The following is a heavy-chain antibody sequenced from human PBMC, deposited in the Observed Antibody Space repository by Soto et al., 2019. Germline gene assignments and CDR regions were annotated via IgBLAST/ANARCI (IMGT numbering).Heavy chain of an antibody. CDR2: IYPGDSDT. D-gene: IGHD6-13*01. J-gene: IGHJ6*02. CDR1: GYKVSTWHNFTSYW. V-gene: IGHV5-51*01. Sequence: GESLKISWMGSGYKVSTWHNFTSYWIAWVRQMPGKGLEWMGIIYPGDSDTRYSPSFQGQVTISADKSISTAYLQWSSLKASDTAMYYCARTSAAGKYYYGMDVWGQGTTVTVSS. CDR3: ARTSAAGKYYYGMDV.